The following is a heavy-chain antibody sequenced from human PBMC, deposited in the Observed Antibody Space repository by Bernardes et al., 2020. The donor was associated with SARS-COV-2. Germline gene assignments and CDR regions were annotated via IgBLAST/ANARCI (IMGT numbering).Heavy chain of an antibody. CDR3: AKDDDRPLFDAPGFDS. D-gene: IGHD3-9*01. V-gene: IGHV3-23*01. CDR2: ISGSGNTT. CDR1: GFTFTKYD. J-gene: IGHJ4*02. Sequence: GGSLRLSCAASGFTFTKYDMSWVRQAPGKGLEWVSGISGSGNTTYYTDSVKGRFTISRDNSKNTLFLQMDSLRAEDTAVYYCAKDDDRPLFDAPGFDSWGQGTLVTVSS.